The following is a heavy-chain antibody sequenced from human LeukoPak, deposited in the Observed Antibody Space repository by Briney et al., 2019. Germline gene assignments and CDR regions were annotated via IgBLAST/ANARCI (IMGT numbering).Heavy chain of an antibody. CDR3: AKDLTVVVPAAIRSLEYYFDY. D-gene: IGHD2-2*01. CDR2: ISGSGGST. Sequence: GGSLRLSCAASGFTFSSYAMGWVRQAPGKGLEWVSAISGSGGSTYYADSVKGRFTISRDNSKNTLYLQMNSLRAEDTAVYYCAKDLTVVVPAAIRSLEYYFDYWGQGTLVTVSS. CDR1: GFTFSSYA. J-gene: IGHJ4*02. V-gene: IGHV3-23*01.